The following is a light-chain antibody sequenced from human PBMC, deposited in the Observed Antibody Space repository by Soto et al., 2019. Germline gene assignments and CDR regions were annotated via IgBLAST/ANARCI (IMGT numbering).Light chain of an antibody. Sequence: QSALTQPPSASGSPGQSVTISCTGTSSDVGGYNYVSWYQQHPGKAPKLMIYEVIKRPSGVTDRFSGSKSGNTASLTVTGLQAEDEADYYCSSYAGSNNLRVFGGGTKVTVL. J-gene: IGLJ2*01. CDR1: SSDVGGYNY. CDR3: SSYAGSNNLRV. CDR2: EVI. V-gene: IGLV2-8*01.